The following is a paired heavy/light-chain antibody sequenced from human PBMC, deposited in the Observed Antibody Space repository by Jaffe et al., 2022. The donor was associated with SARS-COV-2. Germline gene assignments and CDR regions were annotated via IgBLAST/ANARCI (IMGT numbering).Light chain of an antibody. CDR3: CSYAGSGNLV. Sequence: QSALTQPPSASGSPGQPVTISCTGTSSDVGGYNYVSWYQQHPGKAPRLLIYEVIKRPSGVPDRFSGSKSGITASLTVSGLQAEDEADYYCCSYAGSGNLVFGGGTRLTVL. V-gene: IGLV2-8*01. CDR2: EVI. CDR1: SSDVGGYNY. J-gene: IGLJ2*01.
Heavy chain of an antibody. J-gene: IGHJ4*02. V-gene: IGHV4-31*03. CDR3: ATNPGGYDTIDY. Sequence: QVQLQESGPGLVKPSQTLSLDCSVSGGSIYSGDYYWSWIRQHPGKGLEWIGYIHHSGSTYYNPSLKSRATISLDTSKKQFSLKVTSVTAADTAVYYCATNPGGYDTIDYWGRGALVTVS. CDR2: IHHSGST. CDR1: GGSIYSGDYY. D-gene: IGHD5-12*01.